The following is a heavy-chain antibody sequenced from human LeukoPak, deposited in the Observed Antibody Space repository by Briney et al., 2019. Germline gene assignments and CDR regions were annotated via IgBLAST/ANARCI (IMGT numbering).Heavy chain of an antibody. CDR3: ARAGRDSGLSYYLDY. J-gene: IGHJ4*02. CDR2: IKQDGSEK. Sequence: GGSLRLSCAASGFTFSSYWMSWVRQAPGKGLEWVANIKQDGSEKYYVDSVKGRFTISRDNAKNSLYLQMNSLRAEDTAVYYCARAGRDSGLSYYLDYWGQGTLVTVSS. CDR1: GFTFSSYW. D-gene: IGHD2-21*01. V-gene: IGHV3-7*01.